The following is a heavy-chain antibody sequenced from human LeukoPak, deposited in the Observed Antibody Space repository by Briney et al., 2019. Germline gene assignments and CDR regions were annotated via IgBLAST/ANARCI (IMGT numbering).Heavy chain of an antibody. V-gene: IGHV3-7*03. CDR2: INEDGSEK. CDR1: GFTFNTYW. Sequence: GGSLRLSCAASGFTFNTYWMIWVRQAPGKGLEWVANINEDGSEKYCADSVKGRFTISRDNAKDSLYLQMNSLTAEDTAVYYCAKDRYYDFWSGYSDYWGQGTLVTVSS. D-gene: IGHD3-3*01. J-gene: IGHJ4*02. CDR3: AKDRYYDFWSGYSDY.